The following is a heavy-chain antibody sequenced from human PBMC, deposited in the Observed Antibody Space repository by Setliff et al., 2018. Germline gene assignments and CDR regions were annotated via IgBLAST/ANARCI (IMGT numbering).Heavy chain of an antibody. CDR1: GYSISSGYY. V-gene: IGHV4-38-2*01. J-gene: IGHJ3*02. CDR2: IYYSGSS. Sequence: PSETLSLTCAVSGYSISSGYYWGWIRQPPGKGLEWIGRIYYSGSSYYNPSLKRRVTISVDTSKNQFSLKLSSVTAADTAVYYCARGKIRITMIVVPTGGAFDIWGQGTMVTVSS. D-gene: IGHD3-22*01. CDR3: ARGKIRITMIVVPTGGAFDI.